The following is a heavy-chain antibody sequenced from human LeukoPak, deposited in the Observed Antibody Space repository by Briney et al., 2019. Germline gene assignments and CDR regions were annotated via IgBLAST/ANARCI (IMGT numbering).Heavy chain of an antibody. CDR1: GFTFSSYG. Sequence: PGESLRLTCAASGFTFSSYGMHWVRQAPGKGLEWVAVISYDGSNKYYADSVKGRFTISRDNSKNTLYLQMNSLRAEDTAVYYCARDFPFDPWGQGTLVTVTS. CDR3: ARDFPFDP. V-gene: IGHV3-30*03. J-gene: IGHJ5*02. CDR2: ISYDGSNK.